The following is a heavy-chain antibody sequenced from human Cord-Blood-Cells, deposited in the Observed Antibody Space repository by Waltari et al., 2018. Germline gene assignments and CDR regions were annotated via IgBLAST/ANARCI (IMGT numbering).Heavy chain of an antibody. J-gene: IGHJ4*02. CDR3: ASEGSGSYDY. V-gene: IGHV4-39*07. Sequence: QLQLQESGPGLVKPSETLSLTCTVSGGSISSSSYYWGWIRQPPGKGLEWIGSIYYSGRTYYNPSLKSRVTISVDTSKNQFSLKLSSVTAADTAVYYCASEGSGSYDYWGQGTLVTVSS. CDR1: GGSISSSSYY. D-gene: IGHD1-26*01. CDR2: IYYSGRT.